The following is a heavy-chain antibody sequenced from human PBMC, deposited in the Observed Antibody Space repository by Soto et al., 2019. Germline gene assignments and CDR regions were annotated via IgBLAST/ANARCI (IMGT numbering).Heavy chain of an antibody. CDR1: GFTFISYA. V-gene: IGHV3-23*01. D-gene: IGHD6-19*01. CDR3: ARRSSGWYFDY. Sequence: EVQLLESGGGLVQPGGSLRLSCAASGFTFISYAMSWVRQAPGKGLEWVSAISGSGGSTYYADSVKGRFTISRHNSKNTLYLQMNSLRAEDTAVYYCARRSSGWYFDYWGQGTLVTVSS. J-gene: IGHJ4*02. CDR2: ISGSGGST.